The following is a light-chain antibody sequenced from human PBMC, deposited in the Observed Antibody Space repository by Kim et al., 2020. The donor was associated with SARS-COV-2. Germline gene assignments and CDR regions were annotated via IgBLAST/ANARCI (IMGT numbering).Light chain of an antibody. CDR1: QSVSSSY. Sequence: EIVLTQSPATLSLSPGERATLSCRASQSVSSSYLAWYQQKPDQAPRLLIYGASSSATGLPDRISGSGSGTDFTLTISRLEPEDFAVYYCQQYGNSPRTFGQGTKVDIK. J-gene: IGKJ1*01. V-gene: IGKV3-20*01. CDR3: QQYGNSPRT. CDR2: GAS.